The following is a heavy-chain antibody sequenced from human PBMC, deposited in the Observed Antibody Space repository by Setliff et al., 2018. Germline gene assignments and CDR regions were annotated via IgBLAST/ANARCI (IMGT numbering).Heavy chain of an antibody. J-gene: IGHJ4*01. CDR2: IIPILGIA. CDR3: ARDLRDSSSWYGGDY. D-gene: IGHD6-13*01. V-gene: IGHV1-69*10. Sequence: ASVKVSCKASGGTFSSYAISWVRQAPGQGLEWMGGIIPILGIANYAQKFQGRVTMTRDTSTSTVYMELSSLRSEDTAVYYCARDLRDSSSWYGGDYWGQGTLVTVSS. CDR1: GGTFSSYA.